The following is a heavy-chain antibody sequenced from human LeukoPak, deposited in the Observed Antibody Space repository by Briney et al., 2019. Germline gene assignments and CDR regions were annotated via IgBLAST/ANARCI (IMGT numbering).Heavy chain of an antibody. CDR2: IYYSGST. J-gene: IGHJ4*02. V-gene: IGHV4-31*11. D-gene: IGHD3-22*01. Sequence: PSETLSLTCAVYGGSFSDYYWSWIRQHPGKGLEWIGYIYYSGSTYYNPSLKSRVTISVDTSKNQFSLKLSSVTAADTAVYYCARALFVSSGYYEPFDYWGQGTLVTVSS. CDR1: GGSFSDYY. CDR3: ARALFVSSGYYEPFDY.